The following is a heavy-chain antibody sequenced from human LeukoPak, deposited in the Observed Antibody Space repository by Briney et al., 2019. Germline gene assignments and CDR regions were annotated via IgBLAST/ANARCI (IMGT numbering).Heavy chain of an antibody. D-gene: IGHD5-12*01. CDR2: FDPEDGET. J-gene: IGHJ4*02. Sequence: GASVKVSCKVSGYTLTELSMHWVRQAPGKGLEWMGGFDPEDGETIYAQKFQGRVTMTEDTSTDTAYLELSSLRCEDTAVYYCSTPVARNYYFDYWGQGTLVTVSS. V-gene: IGHV1-24*01. CDR3: STPVARNYYFDY. CDR1: GYTLTELS.